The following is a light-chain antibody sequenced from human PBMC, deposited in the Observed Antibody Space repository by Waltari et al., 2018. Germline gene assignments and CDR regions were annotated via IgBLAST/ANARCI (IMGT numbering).Light chain of an antibody. CDR1: LNTFGR. Sequence: DIQMTQSPPTLSASVGDRVTLTCRASLNTFGRLAWYQQKPGKPPKLLIYETANLERGVPSRFSGSGSGTDFTLVIDSLQPDDFATYYCQNYHIRKAFGQGTNVEIK. CDR3: QNYHIRKA. V-gene: IGKV1-5*03. J-gene: IGKJ2*01. CDR2: ETA.